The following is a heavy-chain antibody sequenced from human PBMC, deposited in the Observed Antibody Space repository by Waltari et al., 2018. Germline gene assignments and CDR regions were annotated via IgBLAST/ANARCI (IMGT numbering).Heavy chain of an antibody. J-gene: IGHJ5*02. CDR2: IYYSGST. D-gene: IGHD3-3*01. CDR3: ARGKTYYDFWNGPLWFDP. Sequence: QVQLQESGPGLVKPSETLSLTCTVSGGSISSYYWSWIRQPPGKGLEWIGYIYYSGSTNYNPSLKSRVTISVDTSKNQVSLKLSSVTAADTAVYYCARGKTYYDFWNGPLWFDPWGQGTLVTVSS. CDR1: GGSISSYY. V-gene: IGHV4-59*01.